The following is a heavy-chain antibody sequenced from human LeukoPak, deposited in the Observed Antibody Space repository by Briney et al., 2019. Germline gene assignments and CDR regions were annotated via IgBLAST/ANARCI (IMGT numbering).Heavy chain of an antibody. CDR2: IKQDGSEK. Sequence: GGSLRLSCAASGFTFSSYWMSWVRQAPGKGLEWVANIKQDGSEKYYVVSVKGRFTISRDNAKNSLYLQMNSLRAEDTAVYYCAREIAAAGDAFDIWGQGTMVTVSS. CDR1: GFTFSSYW. CDR3: AREIAAAGDAFDI. V-gene: IGHV3-7*01. D-gene: IGHD6-13*01. J-gene: IGHJ3*02.